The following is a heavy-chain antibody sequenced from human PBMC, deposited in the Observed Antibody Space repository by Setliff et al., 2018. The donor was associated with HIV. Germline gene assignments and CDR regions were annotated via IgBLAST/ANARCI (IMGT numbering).Heavy chain of an antibody. J-gene: IGHJ4*02. V-gene: IGHV4-38-2*01. D-gene: IGHD6-13*01. CDR1: GYSISSGYY. CDR2: FYRSGNT. Sequence: SETLSLTCAVSGYSISSGYYWGWIRQPPGKGLGWIGIFYRSGNTYYNPSLNRRATVSVDTSKNQLSLKLTSVTAADTAVYYCARLAGQRTIAAADYFFDFWGQGALVTVSS. CDR3: ARLAGQRTIAAADYFFDF.